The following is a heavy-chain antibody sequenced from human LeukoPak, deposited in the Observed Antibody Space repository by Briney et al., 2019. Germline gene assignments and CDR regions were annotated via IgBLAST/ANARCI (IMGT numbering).Heavy chain of an antibody. Sequence: GGSLRLSCTVSGFTVSSNSMSWVRQAPGKGLEWVSFIYSDNTHHSDSVQGRFTISRDNSKNTLYLQMNSLRAEDTAVYYCARRAGAYSHPYDYWGQGTLVTVSS. CDR3: ARRAGAYSHPYDY. CDR2: IYSDNT. J-gene: IGHJ4*02. V-gene: IGHV3-53*01. CDR1: GFTVSSNS. D-gene: IGHD4/OR15-4a*01.